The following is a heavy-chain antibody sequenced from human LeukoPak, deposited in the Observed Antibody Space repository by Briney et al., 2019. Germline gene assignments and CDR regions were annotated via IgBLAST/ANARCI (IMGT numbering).Heavy chain of an antibody. V-gene: IGHV3-66*01. CDR3: ARGLPNFDC. J-gene: IGHJ4*02. Sequence: GGSLRLSCAASGFTVSSTYMVWVRQAPGKGLEWVSVIYSGGTTYYADSVKGRFTISRDNSKNTLYLQVNSLRAEDTAVYYCARGLPNFDCWGQGTLVTVCS. D-gene: IGHD4-11*01. CDR1: GFTVSSTY. CDR2: IYSGGTT.